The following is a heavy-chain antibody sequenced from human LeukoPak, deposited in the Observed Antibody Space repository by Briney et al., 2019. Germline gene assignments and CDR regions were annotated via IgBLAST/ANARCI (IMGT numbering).Heavy chain of an antibody. Sequence: ASVKVSCKASGGTFSSYAISWVRQAPGQGLEWMGGIIPIFGTANYAQKFQGRVTITTDESTSTAYMELSSLRSEDTAVYYCATWGYDFWSGYYRSRGYYFDYWGQGTLVTVSS. J-gene: IGHJ4*02. D-gene: IGHD3-3*01. CDR1: GGTFSSYA. CDR3: ATWGYDFWSGYYRSRGYYFDY. CDR2: IIPIFGTA. V-gene: IGHV1-69*05.